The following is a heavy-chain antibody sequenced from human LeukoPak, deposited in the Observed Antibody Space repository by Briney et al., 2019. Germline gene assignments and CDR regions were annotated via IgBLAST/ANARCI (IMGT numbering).Heavy chain of an antibody. V-gene: IGHV4-59*01. CDR1: GGSIRSYY. CDR3: ATLGPISSGYLY. J-gene: IGHJ4*02. CDR2: IYYSGST. D-gene: IGHD3-22*01. Sequence: SETLSLTCTVSGGSIRSYYWSWIRQPPGKGLEWIGYIYYSGSTNYNPSLKSRVTMSVDTSKNQFSLKLSSVTAADTAVYYCATLGPISSGYLYWGQGTLVTVSS.